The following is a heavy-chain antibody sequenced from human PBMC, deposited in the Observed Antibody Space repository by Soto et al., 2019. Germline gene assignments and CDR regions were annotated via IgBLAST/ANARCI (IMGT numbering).Heavy chain of an antibody. CDR1: GGSISSYY. CDR2: IYYSGST. D-gene: IGHD3-9*01. Sequence: QVQLQESGPGLVKPSETLSLTCTVSGGSISSYYWSWIRQPPGKGLEWIGYIYYSGSTNYNPSLKSRVTISVATSKNQFSLKLSSVTAADTAGYYCTRGTDPLTYYDILTGYYRADYFDYWGQGTLVTVSS. V-gene: IGHV4-59*01. J-gene: IGHJ4*02. CDR3: TRGTDPLTYYDILTGYYRADYFDY.